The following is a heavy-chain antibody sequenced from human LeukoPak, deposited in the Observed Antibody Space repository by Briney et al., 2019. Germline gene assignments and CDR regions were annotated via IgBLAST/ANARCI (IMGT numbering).Heavy chain of an antibody. Sequence: SETLSLTCTVSGGSISSYYWSWIQQPPGKGLEWIGYIYYSGSTNYNPSLKSRVTISVDTSKNQFSLKLSSVTAADTAVYYCARAPGSYSSSWYAFDIWGQGTMVTVSS. CDR3: ARAPGSYSSSWYAFDI. CDR1: GGSISSYY. V-gene: IGHV4-59*01. D-gene: IGHD6-13*01. CDR2: IYYSGST. J-gene: IGHJ3*02.